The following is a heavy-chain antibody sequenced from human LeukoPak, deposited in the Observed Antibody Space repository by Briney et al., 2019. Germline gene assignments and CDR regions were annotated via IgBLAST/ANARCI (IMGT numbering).Heavy chain of an antibody. Sequence: SETLSLTCAVSGDSISNHIYYWDWIRQTPGKGPEWIGAVYYTGNAYYNPSLKSRVTISVDTSDNRFSLHLSSVNAADTAIYYCARLRALSGHRGAFDIWGQGTLVTVSS. D-gene: IGHD5/OR15-5a*01. CDR1: GDSISNHIYY. CDR2: VYYTGNA. CDR3: ARLRALSGHRGAFDI. J-gene: IGHJ3*02. V-gene: IGHV4-39*01.